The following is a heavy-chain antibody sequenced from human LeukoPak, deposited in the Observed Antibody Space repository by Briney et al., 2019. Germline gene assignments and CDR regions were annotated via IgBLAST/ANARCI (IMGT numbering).Heavy chain of an antibody. Sequence: SETLSLTCAVYGGSFSGYYWSWIRQPPGKGLEWIVEINHSGSTNYNPSLKSRVTISVDTSKNQFPLKLSSVTAADTAVYYCARLDYYGSGRWRYYGMDVWGQGTTVTVSS. V-gene: IGHV4-34*01. CDR2: INHSGST. J-gene: IGHJ6*02. D-gene: IGHD3-10*01. CDR1: GGSFSGYY. CDR3: ARLDYYGSGRWRYYGMDV.